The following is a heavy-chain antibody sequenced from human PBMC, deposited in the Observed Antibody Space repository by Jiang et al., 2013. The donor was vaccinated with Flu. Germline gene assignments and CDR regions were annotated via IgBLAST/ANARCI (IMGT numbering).Heavy chain of an antibody. J-gene: IGHJ1*01. CDR2: INPNTGNP. CDR1: GYSFTTYS. Sequence: QSGSELKRPGASVKISCKTSGYSFTTYSVNWVRQAPGQGLEWMGWINPNTGNPIYAQGFTGRFVFSLDTSVSTAYLQINNLETADTAVYYCARRSPTDYWGQGTLVTVS. V-gene: IGHV7-4-1*02. D-gene: IGHD4-17*01. CDR3: ARRSPTDY.